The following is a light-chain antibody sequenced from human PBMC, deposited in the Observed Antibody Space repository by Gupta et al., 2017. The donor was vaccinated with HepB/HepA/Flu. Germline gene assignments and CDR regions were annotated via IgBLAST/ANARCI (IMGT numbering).Light chain of an antibody. Sequence: DIQRNQVPSTLSASVGDRATITGRASQSVSACLAWYQQRQGKAPTRLFSKAPILENGGPSRVSVGGSGTEFALTTSSVPPVDFSTCYCQPYLLFPLFFGGGTKVQIK. J-gene: IGKJ4*01. V-gene: IGKV1-5*03. CDR1: QSVSAC. CDR3: QPYLLFPLF. CDR2: KAP.